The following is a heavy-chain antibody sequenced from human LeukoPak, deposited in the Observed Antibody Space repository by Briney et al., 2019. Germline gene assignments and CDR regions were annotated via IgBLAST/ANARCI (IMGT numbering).Heavy chain of an antibody. V-gene: IGHV3-23*01. D-gene: IGHD6-19*01. CDR3: AKGSGSGWYGWFAP. CDR1: GFTFSSYA. J-gene: IGHJ5*02. Sequence: GGSLRLSCAASGFTFSSYAMTWVRQAPGKGLEWVSSIDASGGSTYYADSVEGRFTISRDNSENTFFLQMNTLRAADTAVYYCAKGSGSGWYGWFAPWGQGTLVTVSS. CDR2: IDASGGST.